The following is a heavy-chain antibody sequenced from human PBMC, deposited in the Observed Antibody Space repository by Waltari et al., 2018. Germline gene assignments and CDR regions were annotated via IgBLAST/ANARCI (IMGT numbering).Heavy chain of an antibody. CDR1: GFTFISYA. CDR3: AKAGGIAAAEFQFDF. V-gene: IGHV3-23*01. D-gene: IGHD6-13*01. Sequence: EVQLLESGGGLVQPGGSLRLSCAASGFTFISYAMTWVRQAPGKGLEWVSSISGTALTTFYADSVKGRFSVSRDNSKTTLYLQINGLRADDTAVYYCAKAGGIAAAEFQFDFWGRGTLVTVSS. J-gene: IGHJ4*02. CDR2: ISGTALTT.